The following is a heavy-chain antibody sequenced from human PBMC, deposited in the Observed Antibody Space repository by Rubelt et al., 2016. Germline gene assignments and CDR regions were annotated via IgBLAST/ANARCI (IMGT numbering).Heavy chain of an antibody. CDR1: GFTFSSYA. V-gene: IGHV3-23*05. Sequence: EYGGGLVQPGGSLRLSCAASGFTFSSYAMSWVRQAPGKGLEWVSTIVYSGNDQFYADSVKGRFTISRDNSENTLYLQMNSLRAGDTAVYYCAKGFSGGSYYRGDYWGQGTMVTVSS. D-gene: IGHD1-26*01. J-gene: IGHJ3*01. CDR2: IVYSGNDQ. CDR3: AKGFSGGSYYRGDY.